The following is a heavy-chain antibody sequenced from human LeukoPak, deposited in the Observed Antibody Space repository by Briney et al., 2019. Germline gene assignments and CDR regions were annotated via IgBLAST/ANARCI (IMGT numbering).Heavy chain of an antibody. CDR2: IYTSGST. V-gene: IGHV4-4*07. CDR3: ASGDCTTTSCYDDGFDI. Sequence: SETLSLTCTVSGGPISSYYWSWIRQPAGKRLEWLGRIYTSGSTNYNPSLKSRVTMSVDTSKNQFSLKLSSVTAADTAVYYCASGDCTTTSCYDDGFDIWGQGTMVTVSS. CDR1: GGPISSYY. D-gene: IGHD2-2*01. J-gene: IGHJ3*02.